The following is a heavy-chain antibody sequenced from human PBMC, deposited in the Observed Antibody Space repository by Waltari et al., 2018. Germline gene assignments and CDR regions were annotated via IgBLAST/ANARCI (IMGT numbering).Heavy chain of an antibody. J-gene: IGHJ4*02. V-gene: IGHV1-2*04. D-gene: IGHD3-10*01. Sequence: QVQLVQSGAEVKKPGASVKVSCKASGYTFTGYYMHWVRQAPGQGLEWMGWINPNSGGTNYAQKFQGWVTMTRDTSISTAYMELSRLRSDDTAVYYCARESVGYYYGSGSYFDYWGQGTLVTVSS. CDR2: INPNSGGT. CDR3: ARESVGYYYGSGSYFDY. CDR1: GYTFTGYY.